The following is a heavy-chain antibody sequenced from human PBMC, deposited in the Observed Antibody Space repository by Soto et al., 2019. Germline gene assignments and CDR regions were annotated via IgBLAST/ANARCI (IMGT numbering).Heavy chain of an antibody. Sequence: GESLKISCAASGFTFSSYAMSWVRQAPGKGLEWVSAISGSGGSTYYADSVKGRFTISRDNSKNTLYLQMNSLRAEDTAVYYCAKSYTTVTTGVDYWGQGTLVTVSS. CDR2: ISGSGGST. J-gene: IGHJ4*02. D-gene: IGHD4-17*01. CDR3: AKSYTTVTTGVDY. CDR1: GFTFSSYA. V-gene: IGHV3-23*01.